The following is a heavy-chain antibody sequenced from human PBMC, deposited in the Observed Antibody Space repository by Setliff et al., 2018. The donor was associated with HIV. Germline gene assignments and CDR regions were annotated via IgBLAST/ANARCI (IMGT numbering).Heavy chain of an antibody. CDR2: VSHTGYT. D-gene: IGHD3-22*01. J-gene: IGHJ3*02. CDR1: GDSLRGGDYY. V-gene: IGHV4-30-4*08. Sequence: KPSETLSLTCSVSGDSLRGGDYYYNWIRQSPEKGLEWIGYVSHTGYTYYNPSLKSRVDMSLDISKNQFSLNVSFVTAADTAVYYCARDKGRPHYYDDTGSYRSDALDIWGQGTMVTV. CDR3: ARDKGRPHYYDDTGSYRSDALDI.